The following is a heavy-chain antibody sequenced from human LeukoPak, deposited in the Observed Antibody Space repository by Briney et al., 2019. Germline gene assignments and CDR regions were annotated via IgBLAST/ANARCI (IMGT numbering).Heavy chain of an antibody. Sequence: PSETLSLTCTVSGGSISSYYWSWIRQPPGKGLEWIGYIYYSGSTNYNPSLKSRVTISVDTSKNQFSLKLSSVTAADTAVYYCARDYNWNYYNWFDPWGQGTLVTVSS. V-gene: IGHV4-59*01. J-gene: IGHJ5*02. D-gene: IGHD1-7*01. CDR1: GGSISSYY. CDR3: ARDYNWNYYNWFDP. CDR2: IYYSGST.